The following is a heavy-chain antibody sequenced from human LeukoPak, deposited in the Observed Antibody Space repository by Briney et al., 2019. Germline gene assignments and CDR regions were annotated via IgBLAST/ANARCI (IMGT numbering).Heavy chain of an antibody. CDR3: AKDRKAGEVDY. Sequence: GGSLRLSCAASEFTFSNYAMSWVRQAPGKGLEWVSSIGGSATTTYYADSVKGRFTISRDNSKNTLYLQMNSLRAEDTAVYYCAKDRKAGEVDYWGQGTLVTVSS. CDR2: IGGSATTT. CDR1: EFTFSNYA. V-gene: IGHV3-23*01. J-gene: IGHJ4*02.